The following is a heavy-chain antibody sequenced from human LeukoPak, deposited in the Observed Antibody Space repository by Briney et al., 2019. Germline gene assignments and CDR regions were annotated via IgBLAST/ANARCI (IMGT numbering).Heavy chain of an antibody. J-gene: IGHJ5*02. CDR3: ARISKTYYYDSPYWFDP. CDR2: IYSGGST. D-gene: IGHD3-22*01. V-gene: IGHV3-66*01. Sequence: GGSPRLSCAASGFTVSSHYMSWVRQAPGKGLEWVSVIYSGGSTYYADSVKGRFTISRDNSKNTLYLQMSSLRAEDTAVYYCARISKTYYYDSPYWFDPWGQGTLVTVSS. CDR1: GFTVSSHY.